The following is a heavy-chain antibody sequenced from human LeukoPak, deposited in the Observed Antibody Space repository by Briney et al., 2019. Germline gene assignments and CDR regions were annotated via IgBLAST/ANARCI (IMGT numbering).Heavy chain of an antibody. Sequence: PGGSLRLSCAASGFTFSDYYMSWIRQAPGKGLEWVAVISYDGSNKYYADSVKGRFTISRDNSKNTLYLQMNSLRAEDTAVYYCARPDLIAVAGFFDYWGQGTLVTVSS. D-gene: IGHD6-19*01. V-gene: IGHV3-30*03. CDR1: GFTFSDYY. J-gene: IGHJ4*02. CDR2: ISYDGSNK. CDR3: ARPDLIAVAGFFDY.